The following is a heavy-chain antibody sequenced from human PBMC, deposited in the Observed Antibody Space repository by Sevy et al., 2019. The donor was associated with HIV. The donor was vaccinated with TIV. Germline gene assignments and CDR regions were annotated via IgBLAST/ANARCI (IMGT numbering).Heavy chain of an antibody. CDR1: GFTFSSYS. D-gene: IGHD3-3*01. CDR2: ISSSTNII. V-gene: IGHV3-48*01. J-gene: IGHJ4*02. Sequence: GGSLRLSCAASGFTFSSYSMNWVRQAPGNGLEWVSYISSSTNIIYYADSVKGRFTISRDNAKNSLYLQLNSLRAEDTAGYHCARGKGHDFWSGYYLDYWGQGALVTVSS. CDR3: ARGKGHDFWSGYYLDY.